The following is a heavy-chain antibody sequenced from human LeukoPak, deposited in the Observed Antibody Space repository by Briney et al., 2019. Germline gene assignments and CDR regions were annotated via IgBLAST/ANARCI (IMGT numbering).Heavy chain of an antibody. CDR3: ARGDYYYYYGMDV. Sequence: PGGSLRLSCAASGFILSRYWMSWVRQAPGKGLEWVANIKQDGSEKYYVDSVKGRFTISRDNAKNSLYLQMNSLKAEDTAVYYCARGDYYYYYGMDVWGQGTTVTVSS. CDR2: IKQDGSEK. J-gene: IGHJ6*02. V-gene: IGHV3-7*05. CDR1: GFILSRYW.